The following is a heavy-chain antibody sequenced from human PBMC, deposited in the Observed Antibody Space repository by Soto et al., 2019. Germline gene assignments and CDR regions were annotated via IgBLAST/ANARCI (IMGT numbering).Heavy chain of an antibody. Sequence: GASVKVSCKASGYTFTSYAMHWVRQAPGQRLECMGWINAGNGNTKYSQKFQGRVTITRDTSASTTYMELSSLRSEDTAVYYCSSESYGGEFDEWGQGTLVTVSS. CDR2: INAGNGNT. J-gene: IGHJ4*02. CDR1: GYTFTSYA. V-gene: IGHV1-3*01. D-gene: IGHD4-17*01. CDR3: SSESYGGEFDE.